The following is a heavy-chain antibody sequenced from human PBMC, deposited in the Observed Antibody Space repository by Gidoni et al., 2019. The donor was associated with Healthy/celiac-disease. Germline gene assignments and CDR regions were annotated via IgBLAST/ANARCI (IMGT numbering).Heavy chain of an antibody. CDR2: IRWNSGSI. Sequence: VQLVESGGGLVQPGRSPTPSLAPSGFTFADYALLWVRQAPGKGLEWVSGIRWNSGSIGYADAVKGRFTISRDNAKNSLYLQMNSLRAEDTALYYCAKDMLRYYGSVPYYYYGMDVWGQGTTVTVSS. J-gene: IGHJ6*02. CDR1: GFTFADYA. CDR3: AKDMLRYYGSVPYYYYGMDV. V-gene: IGHV3-9*01. D-gene: IGHD3-10*01.